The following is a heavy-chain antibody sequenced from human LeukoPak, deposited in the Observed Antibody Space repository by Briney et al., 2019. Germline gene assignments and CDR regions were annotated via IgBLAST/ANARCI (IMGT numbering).Heavy chain of an antibody. D-gene: IGHD6-13*01. J-gene: IGHJ4*02. V-gene: IGHV3-30*04. CDR1: GFTFSSYA. Sequence: PGRSLGLSCAASGFTFSSYAMHWVRQAPGKGLEWVALISYDGSDKYYVDSVKGRFTISRDKSKNTLYLQMNSLRAEDTAVYYCARGRSLIAAAVTGYLDYWGQGTLVTVSS. CDR2: ISYDGSDK. CDR3: ARGRSLIAAAVTGYLDY.